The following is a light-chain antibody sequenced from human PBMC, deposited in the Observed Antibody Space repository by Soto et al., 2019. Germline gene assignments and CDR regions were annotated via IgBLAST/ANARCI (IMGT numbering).Light chain of an antibody. J-gene: IGLJ3*02. Sequence: QSVLTQPPSASGTPGQRVTISCSGSSSNIGSNSVNWYQQLPGTAPKLLIYNNNLRPSGVPDRFSGSKSGTSASLAISGLQSEDEADYYCAAWDDSLNGPVFGGGTQLTVL. CDR2: NNN. CDR3: AAWDDSLNGPV. CDR1: SSNIGSNS. V-gene: IGLV1-44*01.